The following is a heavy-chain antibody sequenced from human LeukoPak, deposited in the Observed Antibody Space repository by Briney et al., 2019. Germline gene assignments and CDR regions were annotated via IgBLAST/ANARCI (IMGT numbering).Heavy chain of an antibody. Sequence: HPGRSLRLSCAASGFTFSSYAMHWVRQAPGKGLEWVAVISYDGSNKYYADSVKGRFTISRDNAKNSLYLQMNSLRAEDTAVYYCARLRSGYSYGYVGYWGQGTLVTVSS. V-gene: IGHV3-30-3*01. J-gene: IGHJ4*02. CDR2: ISYDGSNK. D-gene: IGHD5-18*01. CDR3: ARLRSGYSYGYVGY. CDR1: GFTFSSYA.